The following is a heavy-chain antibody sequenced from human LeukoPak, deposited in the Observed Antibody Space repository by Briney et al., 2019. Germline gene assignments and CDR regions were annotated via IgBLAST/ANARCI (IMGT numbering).Heavy chain of an antibody. Sequence: PGGSLRLSCAVSGFTVSSNYMSWVRQAPGKGLEWVSVIYSGGSTYYADSVKGRFTISRDNSKNTLYLQMNSLRAEDTAVYYCAKVGIPRGIAVAAYFDYWGQGTLVTVSS. V-gene: IGHV3-53*01. CDR1: GFTVSSNY. D-gene: IGHD6-19*01. CDR3: AKVGIPRGIAVAAYFDY. CDR2: IYSGGST. J-gene: IGHJ4*02.